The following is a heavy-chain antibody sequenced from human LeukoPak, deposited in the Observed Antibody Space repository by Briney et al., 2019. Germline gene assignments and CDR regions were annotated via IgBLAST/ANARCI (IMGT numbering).Heavy chain of an antibody. CDR3: AREAYTVTTGNWFDP. D-gene: IGHD4-17*01. CDR1: GFTFSSYG. J-gene: IGHJ5*02. V-gene: IGHV3-33*01. Sequence: GGSLRLSCAASGFTFSSYGMHWVRQAPGKGLEWVAVIWYDGSNKYYADSVKGRFTISRDNSKNTLYLQMNSLRAEDTAVYYCAREAYTVTTGNWFDPWGQGTLATVSS. CDR2: IWYDGSNK.